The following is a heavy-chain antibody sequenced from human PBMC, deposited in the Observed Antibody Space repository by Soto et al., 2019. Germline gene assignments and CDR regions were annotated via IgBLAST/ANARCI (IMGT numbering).Heavy chain of an antibody. V-gene: IGHV4-30-2*01. Sequence: PSETLSLTCTVSNGSVSIGTYSWSCFRQPPGKGLEWIGYIYYSGTTYYTPSLKSRLTMSMDRANDYFSLNLTSVTAADTAVYFCARGHYYYGMDVWGQGITVTSP. J-gene: IGHJ6*02. CDR2: IYYSGTT. CDR3: ARGHYYYGMDV. CDR1: NGSVSIGTYS.